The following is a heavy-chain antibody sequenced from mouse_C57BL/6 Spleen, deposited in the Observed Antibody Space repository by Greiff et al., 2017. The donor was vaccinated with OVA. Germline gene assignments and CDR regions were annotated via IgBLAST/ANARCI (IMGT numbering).Heavy chain of an antibody. J-gene: IGHJ1*03. CDR1: GFTFSDYG. D-gene: IGHD4-1*01. V-gene: IGHV5-17*01. CDR3: ARSANWVWYFDV. CDR2: ISTGSSTI. Sequence: EVQLVESGGGLVKPGGSLKLSCEASGFTFSDYGMHWVRQAPETGLAWVAYISTGSSTIYYADTVKGRFTISRDNAKNNLVLQMTSLRSEDTSMYYCARSANWVWYFDVWGTGTTVTVSS.